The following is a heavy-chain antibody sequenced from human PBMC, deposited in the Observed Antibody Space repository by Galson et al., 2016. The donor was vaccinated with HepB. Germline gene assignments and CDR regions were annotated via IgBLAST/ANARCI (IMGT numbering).Heavy chain of an antibody. CDR3: AHIFADYTRGEYYFDS. D-gene: IGHD3-16*01. CDR1: GFSLNTAGVG. Sequence: PALVKPTQTLTLTCTFSGFSLNTAGVGVGWVRQPPGEALEWLAHVYWDDDKYYSPSLGNRLTVTKDSSKKQVDLTLTNMDPVDTGTYYCAHIFADYTRGEYYFDSWGQGALVTVSS. J-gene: IGHJ4*02. V-gene: IGHV2-5*02. CDR2: VYWDDDK.